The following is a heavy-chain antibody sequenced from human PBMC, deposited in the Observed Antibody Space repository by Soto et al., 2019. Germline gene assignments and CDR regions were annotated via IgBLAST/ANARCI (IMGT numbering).Heavy chain of an antibody. V-gene: IGHV4-31*03. Sequence: TSETLSLTCPVSGGSISSGGYYWSWIRQHPGKGLEWIGYIYYSGSTYYNPSLKSRVTISVDTSKNQFSLKLSSVTAADTAVYYCARAITIFGLPPTPYGMDVWGQGTTVTVSS. CDR2: IYYSGST. CDR3: ARAITIFGLPPTPYGMDV. J-gene: IGHJ6*02. CDR1: GGSISSGGYY. D-gene: IGHD3-3*01.